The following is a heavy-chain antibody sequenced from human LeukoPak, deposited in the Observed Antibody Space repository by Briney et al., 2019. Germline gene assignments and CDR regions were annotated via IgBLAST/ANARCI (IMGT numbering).Heavy chain of an antibody. V-gene: IGHV3-23*01. CDR1: GFTFSSYA. D-gene: IGHD6-13*01. CDR3: AARPGIAAAGTDTDY. CDR2: ISGSGGST. Sequence: GGSLRLSCAASGFTFSSYAMSWVRQAPGKGLEWVSAISGSGGSTCYADSVKGRFTISRDNSKNTLYLQMNSLRAEDTAVYYCAARPGIAAAGTDTDYWGQGTLVTVSS. J-gene: IGHJ4*02.